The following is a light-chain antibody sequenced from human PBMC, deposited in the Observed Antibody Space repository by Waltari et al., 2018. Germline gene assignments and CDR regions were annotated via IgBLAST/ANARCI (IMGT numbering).Light chain of an antibody. CDR1: QSISSN. CDR2: GAS. Sequence: EIVMTQSPATLFVSPGERATLTCRASQSISSNLAWYHQKPGQAPRLLMYGASTRATAIPARFSGSGSGTEFALTISSLQSEDSAVYYCQHYYSIPYTFGQGTKLQIK. CDR3: QHYYSIPYT. J-gene: IGKJ2*01. V-gene: IGKV3-15*01.